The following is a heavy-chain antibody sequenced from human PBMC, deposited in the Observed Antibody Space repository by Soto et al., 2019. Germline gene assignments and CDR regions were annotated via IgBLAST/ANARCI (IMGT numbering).Heavy chain of an antibody. D-gene: IGHD2-2*02. CDR2: ISGSGGST. J-gene: IGHJ5*02. Sequence: GGSLRLSCAASGFTFSSYAMSWVRQAPGKGLEWVSAISGSGGSTYYADSVKGRFTTSRDNSKNTLYLQMNSLRAEDTAVYYCAKPFVVVPAAISANPFDPWGQGTLVTVSS. V-gene: IGHV3-23*01. CDR1: GFTFSSYA. CDR3: AKPFVVVPAAISANPFDP.